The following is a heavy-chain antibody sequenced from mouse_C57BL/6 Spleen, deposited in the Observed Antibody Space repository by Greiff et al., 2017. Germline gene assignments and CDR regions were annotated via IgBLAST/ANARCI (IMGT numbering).Heavy chain of an antibody. Sequence: QVQLQQSGAELVRPGASVTLSCKASGYTFTDYEMHWVKQTPVHGLEWIGAIDPETGGTAYNQKFKGKAILTADKSSSTAYMELRSLTSGDSAVYYCTRDYGSPAWFAYWGQGTLVTVSA. CDR3: TRDYGSPAWFAY. D-gene: IGHD1-1*01. J-gene: IGHJ3*01. CDR1: GYTFTDYE. CDR2: IDPETGGT. V-gene: IGHV1-15*01.